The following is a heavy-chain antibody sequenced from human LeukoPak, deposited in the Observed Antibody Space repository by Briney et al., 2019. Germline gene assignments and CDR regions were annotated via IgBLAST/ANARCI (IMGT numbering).Heavy chain of an antibody. CDR2: IIPILGIA. D-gene: IGHD6-13*01. J-gene: IGHJ4*02. Sequence: ASVKVSCKASGYTFTDYYMHWVRQAPGQGLEWMGRIIPILGIANYAQKFQGRVTITADKSTSTAYMELSSLRSEDTAVYYCARDRGALIAAAGTPDYWGQGTLVTVSS. V-gene: IGHV1-69*04. CDR1: GYTFTDYY. CDR3: ARDRGALIAAAGTPDY.